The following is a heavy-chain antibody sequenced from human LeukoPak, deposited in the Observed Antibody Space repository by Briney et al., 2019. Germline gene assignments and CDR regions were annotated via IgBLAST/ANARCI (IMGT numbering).Heavy chain of an antibody. D-gene: IGHD2-21*02. J-gene: IGHJ5*02. CDR1: GFTFSSYS. CDR3: ARDGGDSGFDP. CDR2: ITTSRSYI. Sequence: GGSLRLSCAASGFTFSSYSVNWVRQAPGKGLEWVSSITTSRSYIYYADSVKGRFTISRDNAKNSLYLQMNSLRAEDTAVYYCARDGGDSGFDPWGQGTLVTVSS. V-gene: IGHV3-21*01.